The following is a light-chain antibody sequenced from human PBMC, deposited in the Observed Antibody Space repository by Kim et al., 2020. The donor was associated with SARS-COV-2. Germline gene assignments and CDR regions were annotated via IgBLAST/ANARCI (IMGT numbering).Light chain of an antibody. V-gene: IGLV2-14*01. CDR2: DVT. J-gene: IGLJ7*01. Sequence: GQSITLPLTGTSGDVGRYDYVCWYQHLPGKAPKLILYDVTRRPSGVSDRFSGSKSGNTASLTISGLQAGDEAAYYCSSFTTTTTLVFGGGTQLTVL. CDR1: SGDVGRYDY. CDR3: SSFTTTTTLV.